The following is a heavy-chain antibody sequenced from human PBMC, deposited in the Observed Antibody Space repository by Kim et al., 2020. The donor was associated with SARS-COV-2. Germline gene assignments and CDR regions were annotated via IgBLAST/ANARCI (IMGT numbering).Heavy chain of an antibody. CDR3: ASQEQPASYGDYLYYYYYGMDV. J-gene: IGHJ6*02. D-gene: IGHD4-17*01. V-gene: IGHV5-10-1*01. CDR2: IDPSDSYT. Sequence: GESLKISCKGSGYSFTSYWISWVRQMPGKGLEWMGRIDPSDSYTNYSPSFQGHVTISADKSISTAYLQWSSLKASDTAMYYCASQEQPASYGDYLYYYYYGMDVWGQGTTVTVSS. CDR1: GYSFTSYW.